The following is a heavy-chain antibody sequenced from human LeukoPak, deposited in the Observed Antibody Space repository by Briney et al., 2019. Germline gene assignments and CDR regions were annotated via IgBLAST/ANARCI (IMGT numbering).Heavy chain of an antibody. J-gene: IGHJ5*02. D-gene: IGHD6-13*01. Sequence: SETLSLTCTVSGVSISSYYWSWIRQPPGKGLELIGYVYYSGSTNYNPSLKSRVTISVDTSKNQLSLKLSSVTAADTAVYYCARFSVAAAGTGWFDPWGQGTLVTVSA. CDR1: GVSISSYY. CDR2: VYYSGST. CDR3: ARFSVAAAGTGWFDP. V-gene: IGHV4-59*01.